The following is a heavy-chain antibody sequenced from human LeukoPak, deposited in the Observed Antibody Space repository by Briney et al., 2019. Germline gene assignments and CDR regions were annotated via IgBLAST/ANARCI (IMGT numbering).Heavy chain of an antibody. J-gene: IGHJ6*03. CDR2: INGGGNTT. D-gene: IGHD6-19*01. CDR1: GFAFSSFA. CDR3: TKELHVAGAGADYYYFYRDA. V-gene: IGHV3-23*01. Sequence: SGGSLRLSCAASGFAFSSFAMGWVRQSPGKGLEWLSTINGGGNTTFYADSVKGRFTISRDNSKNTLHLHMDSLRPDDTAIYYCTKELHVAGAGADYYYFYRDAWGRGTAVTVSS.